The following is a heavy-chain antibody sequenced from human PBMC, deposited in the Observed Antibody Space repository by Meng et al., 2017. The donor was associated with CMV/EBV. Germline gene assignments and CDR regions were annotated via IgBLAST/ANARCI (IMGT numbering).Heavy chain of an antibody. Sequence: VQLQESGPGLVMPSQTLSLTCTVSGGSISSGDCYWSWIRQPPGKGLEWIGYIYYSGSTYYNPSLKSRVTISVDTSKNQFSLKLSSVTAADTAVYYCARAAPDYYDSSGPPDYWGQGTLVTVSS. CDR1: GGSISSGDCY. V-gene: IGHV4-30-4*08. CDR2: IYYSGST. J-gene: IGHJ4*02. D-gene: IGHD3-22*01. CDR3: ARAAPDYYDSSGPPDY.